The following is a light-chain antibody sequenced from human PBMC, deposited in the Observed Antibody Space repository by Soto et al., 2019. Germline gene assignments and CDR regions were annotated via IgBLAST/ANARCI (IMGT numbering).Light chain of an antibody. V-gene: IGLV3-21*04. CDR3: QVWDSSSDHYV. Sequence: YELTQPPSVSVAPGKTARITCGGNNIGSKSVHWYQQKPGQAPVLVIYYDSDRLSGIPERFSGSNSGNTATLTISRVEAGDEADYYCQVWDSSSDHYVFGTGTKLTVL. J-gene: IGLJ1*01. CDR2: YDS. CDR1: NIGSKS.